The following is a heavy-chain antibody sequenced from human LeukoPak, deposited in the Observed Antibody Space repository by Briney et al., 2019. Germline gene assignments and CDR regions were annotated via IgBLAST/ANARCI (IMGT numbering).Heavy chain of an antibody. D-gene: IGHD6-19*01. J-gene: IGHJ5*02. CDR3: ARDISSGWRSNWFDP. Sequence: GASVKVSCKASGGTFSSYAISWVRQAPGQGLEWMGRIIPILGIANYAQKFQGRVTITADKSTSTAYMELSSLRSEDTAVYYCARDISSGWRSNWFDPWGQGTLVTVSS. CDR1: GGTFSSYA. CDR2: IIPILGIA. V-gene: IGHV1-69*04.